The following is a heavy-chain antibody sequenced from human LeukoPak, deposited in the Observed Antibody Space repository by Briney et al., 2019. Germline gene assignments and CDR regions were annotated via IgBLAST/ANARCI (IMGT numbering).Heavy chain of an antibody. CDR2: IHSNGITT. CDR3: ARQASGSGRRGPFDL. V-gene: IGHV3-64*01. CDR1: GFTFSNYP. Sequence: PGGSLRLSCAASGFTFSNYPIHWVRQAPGKGLEFVSSIHSNGITTYYGNSVKGRFTVSRDNSKNTVYLQMDSLRAEDTAVYYCARQASGSGRRGPFDLWGQGTMVTVSS. D-gene: IGHD3-10*01. J-gene: IGHJ3*01.